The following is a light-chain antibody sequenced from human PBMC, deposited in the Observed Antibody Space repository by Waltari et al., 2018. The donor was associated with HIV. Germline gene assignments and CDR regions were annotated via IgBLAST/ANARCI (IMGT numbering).Light chain of an antibody. V-gene: IGKV3-20*01. J-gene: IGKJ4*01. Sequence: EIVLTQSPGTLSLSPGERATLSCRASQSIYNNYLAWYQQKPGQPPRLLISGASNRAPGIADRVSASRSGTDFTLTISGLEPEDFAVYFCQQYGSSPFTFGRGTKVEIK. CDR1: QSIYNNY. CDR3: QQYGSSPFT. CDR2: GAS.